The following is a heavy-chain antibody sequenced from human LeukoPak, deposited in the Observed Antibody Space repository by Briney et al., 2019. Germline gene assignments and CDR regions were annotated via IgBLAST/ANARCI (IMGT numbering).Heavy chain of an antibody. D-gene: IGHD3-22*01. CDR3: ARHSSGYYLSAFDI. CDR2: ISAYNGNT. CDR1: GYTFTSCG. J-gene: IGHJ3*02. Sequence: ASVKVSCKASGYTFTSCGISWVRQAPGQGLEWMGWISAYNGNTNYAQKLQGRVTMTTDTSTSTAYMELRSLRSDDTAVYYCARHSSGYYLSAFDIWGQGTMVTVSS. V-gene: IGHV1-18*01.